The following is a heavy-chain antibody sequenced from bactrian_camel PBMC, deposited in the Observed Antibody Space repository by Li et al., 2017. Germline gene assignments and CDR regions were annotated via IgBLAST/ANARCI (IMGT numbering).Heavy chain of an antibody. CDR3: AAESGWVGSSLTY. Sequence: HVQLVESGGGSVRTGGSLRLSCLVSGYTVLTSCMGWFRQSPGKEREGVAGITDRGATKYTDSVKGRFTIYKDNAKNTLYLQMNSLKPEDTGVYYCAAESGWVGSSLTYWGQGTQVTVS. D-gene: IGHD5*01. CDR2: ITDRGAT. CDR1: GYTVLTSC. J-gene: IGHJ4*01. V-gene: IGHV3S53*01.